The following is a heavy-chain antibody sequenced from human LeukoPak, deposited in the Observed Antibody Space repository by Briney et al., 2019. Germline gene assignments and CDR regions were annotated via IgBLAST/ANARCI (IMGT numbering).Heavy chain of an antibody. V-gene: IGHV4-59*08. D-gene: IGHD3-10*01. J-gene: IGHJ4*02. CDR3: ASVPYYYGSGSYQTPHWYFDY. CDR2: IYYSGST. CDR1: GGFISSYC. Sequence: SETLSLTCTVSGGFISSYCWSWIRQPPGKGLEWIGYIYYSGSTNYNPSLKSRVTISVDTSKNQFSLKLSSVTAADTAVYYCASVPYYYGSGSYQTPHWYFDYWGQGTLVTVSS.